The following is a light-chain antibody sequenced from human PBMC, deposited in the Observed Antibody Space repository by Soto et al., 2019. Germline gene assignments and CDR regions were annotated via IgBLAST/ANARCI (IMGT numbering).Light chain of an antibody. J-gene: IGKJ4*01. V-gene: IGKV3D-15*01. CDR3: QQYHNWPPLT. Sequence: ETLMTQSPATLSASPGERVTLSCRASQNINFNLAWYQQKPGQAPRVLIYGASSRAYGIPDRFSGSGSGTDFTLTISRLEHDDFAFYYCQQYHNWPPLTFGGGTRVEIK. CDR1: QNINFN. CDR2: GAS.